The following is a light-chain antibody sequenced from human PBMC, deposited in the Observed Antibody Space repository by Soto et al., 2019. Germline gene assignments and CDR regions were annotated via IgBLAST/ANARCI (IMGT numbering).Light chain of an antibody. CDR3: MQALHTPLT. J-gene: IGKJ4*01. Sequence: DIVMTQSPLTLPVTPGEPASISCRSSQSLLHSNGYNYLDWYLQKPGQSPQHLIYLGSNRASGVSDRFSGSGSGTDFTLKISRVEAEDVGVYYCMQALHTPLTFGGVTKVEIK. CDR1: QSLLHSNGYNY. V-gene: IGKV2-28*01. CDR2: LGS.